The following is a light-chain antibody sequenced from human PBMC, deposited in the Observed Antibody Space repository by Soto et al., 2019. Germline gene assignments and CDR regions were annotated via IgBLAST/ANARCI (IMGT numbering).Light chain of an antibody. Sequence: EIVLTQSPGPLSLSPGERATLSCRASQSVSSTYLAWYQQQPGQAPRLLIYGASNRATGIPDRFSGSGSGTDFTLTISRLEPEDFAVYYCQQYGSSSWTFGQGTKVEIK. CDR3: QQYGSSSWT. V-gene: IGKV3-20*01. CDR1: QSVSSTY. J-gene: IGKJ1*01. CDR2: GAS.